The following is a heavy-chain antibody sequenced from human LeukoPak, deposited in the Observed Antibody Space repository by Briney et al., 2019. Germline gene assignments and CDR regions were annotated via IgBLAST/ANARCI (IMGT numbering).Heavy chain of an antibody. Sequence: SQTLSLTCTVSGGSISSGGYYWSWIRQHPGKGLEWIGYIYYSGSTYYNPSLKSRVIISVGTSKNQFSLKLSSVTAADTAVYYCARGLDYSEAFDIWGQGTMVIVSS. CDR1: GGSISSGGYY. D-gene: IGHD2-15*01. V-gene: IGHV4-31*03. CDR2: IYYSGST. CDR3: ARGLDYSEAFDI. J-gene: IGHJ3*02.